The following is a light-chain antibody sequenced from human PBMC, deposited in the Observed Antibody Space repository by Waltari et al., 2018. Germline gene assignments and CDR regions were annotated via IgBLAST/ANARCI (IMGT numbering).Light chain of an antibody. CDR1: SSDAGGYSS. CDR2: DVT. V-gene: IGLV2-11*01. J-gene: IGLJ3*02. CDR3: CSYAGSHWV. Sequence: QSALTQPRSVSGSPGQSVTISCAGTSSDAGGYSSVSWYQQHPGKAPKLMIYDVTKRPSGVPDRFSGSKSGNTASLTISGLQAEDEADYYCCSYAGSHWVFGGGTKLTVL.